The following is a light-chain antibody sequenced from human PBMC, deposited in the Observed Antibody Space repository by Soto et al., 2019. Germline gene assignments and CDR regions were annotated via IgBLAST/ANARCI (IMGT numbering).Light chain of an antibody. CDR1: QGISSY. Sequence: DIQLTQSPSFLSASVGDRVTITCRASQGISSYLAWYQQKPGKAPKLLIYAASTLQSGVPSRFSGSGFGTEFTLTISSLQSEDFAVYYCQQYKNWPLFGQGTRLEI. CDR3: QQYKNWPL. CDR2: AAS. V-gene: IGKV1-9*01. J-gene: IGKJ5*01.